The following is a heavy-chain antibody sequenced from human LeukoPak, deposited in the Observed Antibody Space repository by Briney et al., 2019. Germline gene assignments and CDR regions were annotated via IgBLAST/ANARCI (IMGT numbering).Heavy chain of an antibody. Sequence: GGSLRLSCAASGFTLSSYAMSWVRQAPGKGREWVGRIKSKTDGGTTDYAAPVKGRFTISRDDSKNTLYLQMNSLKTEDTAVYYCTTSGGRLPYGIFDYWGQGTLVTVSS. V-gene: IGHV3-15*01. CDR2: IKSKTDGGTT. CDR3: TTSGGRLPYGIFDY. CDR1: GFTLSSYA. J-gene: IGHJ4*02. D-gene: IGHD1-26*01.